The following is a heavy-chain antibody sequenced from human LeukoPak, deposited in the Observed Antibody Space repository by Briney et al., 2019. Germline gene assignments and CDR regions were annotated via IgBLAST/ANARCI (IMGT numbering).Heavy chain of an antibody. D-gene: IGHD3-22*01. J-gene: IGHJ4*02. CDR3: ARDLSYDSCGYPDY. Sequence: GGSLRLSCAASGFTFSSYGMHWVRQAPGKGLEWVAVIWYDGSNKYYADSVKGRFTISRDNSKNTLYLQMNSLRAEDTAVYYCARDLSYDSCGYPDYWGQGTLVTVSS. V-gene: IGHV3-33*01. CDR2: IWYDGSNK. CDR1: GFTFSSYG.